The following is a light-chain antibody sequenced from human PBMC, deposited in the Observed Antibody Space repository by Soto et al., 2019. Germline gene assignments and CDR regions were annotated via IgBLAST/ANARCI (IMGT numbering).Light chain of an antibody. J-gene: IGKJ4*01. Sequence: EIVLTQSPGTLSLSPGERATLSCRATESVVSNYLAWYQLKPCQAPRLLIYDASSRATGIPDRFSGSGSGTDFTLTISRLEPEDFAVYYCQQYGSSPPLTFGGGTKVDI. CDR3: QQYGSSPPLT. V-gene: IGKV3-20*01. CDR1: ESVVSNY. CDR2: DAS.